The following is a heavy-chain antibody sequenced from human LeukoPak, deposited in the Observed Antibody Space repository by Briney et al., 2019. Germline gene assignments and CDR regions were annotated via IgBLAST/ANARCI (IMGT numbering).Heavy chain of an antibody. D-gene: IGHD3-16*01. CDR1: GGSISSSSYY. CDR2: IYYSGST. J-gene: IGHJ5*02. CDR3: ARGPYVYWFDP. V-gene: IGHV4-39*01. Sequence: SETLSLTCTVSGGSISSSSYYWGWIRQPPGKGLEWIGSIYYSGSTYYNPSLKSRVTISVDTSKNQFSLKLSSVTAADTAVYYCARGPYVYWFDPWGQGTLVTVSS.